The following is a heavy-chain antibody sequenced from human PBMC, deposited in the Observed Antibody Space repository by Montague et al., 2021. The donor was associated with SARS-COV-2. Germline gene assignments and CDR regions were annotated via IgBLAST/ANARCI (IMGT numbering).Heavy chain of an antibody. J-gene: IGHJ4*02. CDR3: ARGHQGVAMIVVVMIGAEYYFDY. CDR2: INHGGIT. CDR1: GGSFNDYY. Sequence: SETLSLTCAVYGGSFNDYYWRWIRQPPGKGLEWIGEINHGGITNYSPSLKGRVTISADTSKNQFSLKMKSVTAADTANYYCARGHQGVAMIVVVMIGAEYYFDYWGQGSLVTVSS. D-gene: IGHD3-22*01. V-gene: IGHV4-34*01.